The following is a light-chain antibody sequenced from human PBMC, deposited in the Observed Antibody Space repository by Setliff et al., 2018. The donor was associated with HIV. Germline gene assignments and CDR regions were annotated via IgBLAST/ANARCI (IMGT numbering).Light chain of an antibody. CDR1: SRDVGGYNY. CDR2: EVR. V-gene: IGLV2-14*01. J-gene: IGLJ1*01. Sequence: QSALAQPAAVSGSPGQSITISCTGTSRDVGGYNYVSWYQQHPGKAPKLIIYEVRNRPSGVSHRFSGSKSGNTASLTISGLQAEDEADYYCSSYAISNTLPFGTGTKVTVL. CDR3: SSYAISNTLP.